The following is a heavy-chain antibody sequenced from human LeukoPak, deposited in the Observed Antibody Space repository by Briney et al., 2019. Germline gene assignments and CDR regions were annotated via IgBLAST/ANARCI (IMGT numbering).Heavy chain of an antibody. CDR1: GYTFTSYG. Sequence: ASVKVSCKASGYTFTSYGITWVRQAPGQGLEWMGWISAYNGNTNSARKFQGRVTMTRDTSISTAYMELSRLRSDDTAVYYCARDDVRWSSVRAHDDFDIWGQGTMVTVSS. CDR2: ISAYNGNT. D-gene: IGHD1-26*01. J-gene: IGHJ3*02. CDR3: ARDDVRWSSVRAHDDFDI. V-gene: IGHV1-18*01.